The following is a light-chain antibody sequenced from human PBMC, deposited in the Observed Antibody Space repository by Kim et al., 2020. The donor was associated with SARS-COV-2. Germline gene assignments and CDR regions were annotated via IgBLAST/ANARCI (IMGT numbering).Light chain of an antibody. Sequence: SPGQRATLPGRASQSVSGSYFAWYQQKPGQPPRLLIYGAFTRATGIPDRFSGSGSGTDFTLTISRLDPEDFAVYYCHQYGSLPFTFGPGTKVDIK. CDR1: QSVSGSY. V-gene: IGKV3-20*01. CDR2: GAF. J-gene: IGKJ3*01. CDR3: HQYGSLPFT.